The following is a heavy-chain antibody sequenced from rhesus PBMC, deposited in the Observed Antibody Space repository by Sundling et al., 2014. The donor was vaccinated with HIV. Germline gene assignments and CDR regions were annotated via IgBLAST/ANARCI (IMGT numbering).Heavy chain of an antibody. Sequence: QVTLKESGPALVKPTQTLTLTCTFSGFSLSTSAMGVGWIRQPPGKALEWLASIYWDDDKYYTTSLKTRLTISKDTSENQVVLEMTNVDPVDTATYYCARIGTSGYGLDSWGQGVVVTVSS. CDR2: IYWDDDK. CDR1: GFSLSTSAMG. V-gene: IGHV2S1*01. J-gene: IGHJ6*01. D-gene: IGHD1-1-1*01. CDR3: ARIGTSGYGLDS.